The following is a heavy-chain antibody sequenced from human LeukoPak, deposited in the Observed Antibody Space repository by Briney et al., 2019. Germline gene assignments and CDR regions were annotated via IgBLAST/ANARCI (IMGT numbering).Heavy chain of an antibody. CDR2: IYYSGTT. D-gene: IGHD3-22*01. CDR1: GGSISSSSYY. V-gene: IGHV4-39*01. J-gene: IGHJ6*03. CDR3: ARYYYDRSGYAIYYYYMDV. Sequence: SETLSLTCTVSGGSISSSSYYWGWIRQPPGKGLEWIGSIYYSGTTYYNPSLKSRVTISVDTSKNQFSLKLISVTAADTAVYYCARYYYDRSGYAIYYYYMDVWGKGTTVTFSS.